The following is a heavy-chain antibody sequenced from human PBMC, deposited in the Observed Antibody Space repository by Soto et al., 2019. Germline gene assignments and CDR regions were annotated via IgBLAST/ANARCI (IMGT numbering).Heavy chain of an antibody. D-gene: IGHD4-4*01. CDR2: IIPIFGTA. CDR1: GGTFSSYA. Sequence: SVKVSCKASGGTFSSYAISWVRQAPGQGLEWMGGIIPIFGTANYAQKFQGRVTITADESTSTAYMELSSLRSEDTAVYYCARGGLGYSNYQNWFDPWGQGTLVTVSS. V-gene: IGHV1-69*13. CDR3: ARGGLGYSNYQNWFDP. J-gene: IGHJ5*02.